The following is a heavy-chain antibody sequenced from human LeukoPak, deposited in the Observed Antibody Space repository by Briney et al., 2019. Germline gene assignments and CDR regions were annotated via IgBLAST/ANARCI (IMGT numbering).Heavy chain of an antibody. CDR3: ARDSFETDIDY. Sequence: GGSLRLSRAVSGFTFRTYWMSWVRQAPGKGLEWVANIKEDGSEQYYVNSLKGRFTISRDNVKNSLYLQMNSLRVEDSAVYYCARDSFETDIDYWGQGTLVTVSS. CDR1: GFTFRTYW. J-gene: IGHJ4*02. V-gene: IGHV3-7*01. CDR2: IKEDGSEQ. D-gene: IGHD1-14*01.